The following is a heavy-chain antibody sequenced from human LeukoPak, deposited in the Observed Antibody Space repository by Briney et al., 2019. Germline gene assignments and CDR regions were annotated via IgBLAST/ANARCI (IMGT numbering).Heavy chain of an antibody. Sequence: GGSLRLSCAASGFTFSSYSMNWIRQAPGKGLEWVSYISSSSSTIYYADSVKGRSTISRDNAKNSLYLQMNSLRAEDTAVYYCARTYDFWSGYFKHAFDIWGQGTMVTVSS. CDR1: GFTFSSYS. V-gene: IGHV3-48*01. D-gene: IGHD3-3*01. J-gene: IGHJ3*02. CDR2: ISSSSSTI. CDR3: ARTYDFWSGYFKHAFDI.